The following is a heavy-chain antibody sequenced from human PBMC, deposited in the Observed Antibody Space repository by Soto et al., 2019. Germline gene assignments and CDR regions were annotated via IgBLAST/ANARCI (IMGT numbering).Heavy chain of an antibody. Sequence: EVQLLESGGGLVQPGGSLRLSCAASGFTFNIYAMSWVRQAPGKGLAWVSSISGSGGSTYYADSVKGRFTISRDNSKNTLYLQMNSLRAADTAVYYCAKYGCGIAGAGTVWFDPWGQGTLVTVSS. CDR2: ISGSGGST. J-gene: IGHJ5*02. D-gene: IGHD6-13*01. CDR3: AKYGCGIAGAGTVWFDP. V-gene: IGHV3-23*01. CDR1: GFTFNIYA.